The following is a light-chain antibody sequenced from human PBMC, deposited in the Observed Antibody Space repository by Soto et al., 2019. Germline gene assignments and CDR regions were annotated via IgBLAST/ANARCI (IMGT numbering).Light chain of an antibody. Sequence: QSALTQPPSASGSPGQSVTISCTGTSSDVGGYNYVSWYQQHPGKAPKLMIYEVTKRPSGVPARLSGSKSGNTASLTVSGLQAEDEADYYCSSYAGSNNVVFGGGTKLTVL. CDR1: SSDVGGYNY. J-gene: IGLJ2*01. CDR2: EVT. V-gene: IGLV2-8*01. CDR3: SSYAGSNNVV.